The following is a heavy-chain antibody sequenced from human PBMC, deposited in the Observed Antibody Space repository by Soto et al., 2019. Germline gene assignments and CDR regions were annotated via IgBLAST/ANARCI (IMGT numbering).Heavy chain of an antibody. D-gene: IGHD6-6*01. J-gene: IGHJ4*02. CDR3: AQHGGYSSSSSGFDY. V-gene: IGHV2-5*01. CDR1: GFSLSTSGVG. CDR2: IYWNDDK. Sequence: SGPTLVNPAQTLTLTCTFSGFSLSTSGVGVGWIRQPPGKALEWLALIYWNDDKRYSPSLKSRLTITKDTSKNQVVLTMTNMDPVDTATYYCAQHGGYSSSSSGFDYWGQGTLVTVSS.